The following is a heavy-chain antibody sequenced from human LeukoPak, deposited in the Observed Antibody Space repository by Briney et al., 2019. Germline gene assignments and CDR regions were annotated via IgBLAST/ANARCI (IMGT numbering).Heavy chain of an antibody. J-gene: IGHJ4*02. CDR3: ARVLGDSSGYYYGPGDY. CDR1: GGTFSSYA. V-gene: IGHV1-69*13. D-gene: IGHD3-22*01. CDR2: IIPIFGTA. Sequence: ASVKVSCKASGGTFSSYAISWVRQAPGQGLEWMGGIIPIFGTANYAQKFQGRVTITADESTSTAYMELSSLRSEDTAVYCCARVLGDSSGYYYGPGDYWGQGTLVTVSS.